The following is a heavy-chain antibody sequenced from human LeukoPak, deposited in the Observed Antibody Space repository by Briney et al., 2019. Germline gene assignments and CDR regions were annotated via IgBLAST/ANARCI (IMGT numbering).Heavy chain of an antibody. Sequence: GGSLRLSCVASGLTFSNSAMTWVRQGPGKGLEWGSSISGETNNTYYSDSVKGRFTVSRDNSKNTVFLQMNDLTIEDTAIYYCAKRYSDGGFDPWGQGTLVTVSS. D-gene: IGHD3-10*01. CDR1: GLTFSNSA. CDR2: ISGETNNT. V-gene: IGHV3-23*01. J-gene: IGHJ5*02. CDR3: AKRYSDGGFDP.